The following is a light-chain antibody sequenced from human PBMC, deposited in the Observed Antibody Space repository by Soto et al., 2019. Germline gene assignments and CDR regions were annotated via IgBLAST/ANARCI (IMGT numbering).Light chain of an antibody. V-gene: IGKV3-20*01. CDR2: GKS. Sequence: EIVLTQSPGTLSLSQGERATLSCRASQSVSSSYLAWYQQKPGQAPRLLIYGKSSRATGIPDRFSGSGSGTDFTLIISKVEPEDSAFYYCQQYVTSSWTFGQGTKV. CDR3: QQYVTSSWT. J-gene: IGKJ1*01. CDR1: QSVSSSY.